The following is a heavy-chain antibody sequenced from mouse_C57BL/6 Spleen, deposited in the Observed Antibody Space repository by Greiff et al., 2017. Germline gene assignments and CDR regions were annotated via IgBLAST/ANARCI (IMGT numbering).Heavy chain of an antibody. Sequence: EVQRVESGEGLVKPGGSLKLSCAASGFTFSSYAMSWVRQTPEKRLEWVAYISSGGDYIYYADTVKGRFTISRDNARNTLYLQMSSLKSEDTAMYYCTRGPYYYGSSSYAMDYWGQGTSVTVSS. J-gene: IGHJ4*01. V-gene: IGHV5-9-1*02. CDR3: TRGPYYYGSSSYAMDY. CDR2: ISSGGDYI. D-gene: IGHD1-1*01. CDR1: GFTFSSYA.